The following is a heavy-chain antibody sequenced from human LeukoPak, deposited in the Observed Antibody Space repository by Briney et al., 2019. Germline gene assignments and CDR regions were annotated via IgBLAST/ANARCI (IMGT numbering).Heavy chain of an antibody. D-gene: IGHD5-18*01. J-gene: IGHJ4*02. CDR2: IYYSGST. CDR3: ASSGYSFLSYDH. CDR1: GGSISSYY. Sequence: SETLSLTCTVSGGSISSYYWSWIRQPPGKGLEWIGYIYYSGSTNYNPSLKSRVTISLDTSKNQFSLKLTSVTAADTAVYYCASSGYSFLSYDHWGQGTLVTVSS. V-gene: IGHV4-59*01.